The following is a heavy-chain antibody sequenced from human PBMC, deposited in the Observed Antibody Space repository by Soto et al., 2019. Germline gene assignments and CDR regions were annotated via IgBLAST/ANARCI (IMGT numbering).Heavy chain of an antibody. CDR1: GFTFSNYA. CDR2: ISGSGGST. CDR3: AKDPRINYYGSGSYSGY. D-gene: IGHD3-10*01. J-gene: IGHJ4*02. Sequence: GGSLRLSCAASGFTFSNYAMTWVRQAPGKGLEWVSGISGSGGSTYYADSVKGRFTISRDNSKNTLSLLMSSLRAEDTAVYYCAKDPRINYYGSGSYSGYWGQGTLVTVSS. V-gene: IGHV3-23*01.